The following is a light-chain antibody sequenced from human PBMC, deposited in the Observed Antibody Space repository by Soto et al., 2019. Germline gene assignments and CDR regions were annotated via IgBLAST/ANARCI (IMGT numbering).Light chain of an antibody. V-gene: IGKV3-20*01. Sequence: EIVLTQSPGTLSLSPGERATLSCRASPSVSSSYLAWYQQKPGQAPRLLIYGASTRATGIPDRFSGSGSGTDFTLTISRLEPEDFAVYYCQQHGKSPPFTFGPGTKVDIK. CDR3: QQHGKSPPFT. CDR2: GAS. J-gene: IGKJ3*01. CDR1: PSVSSSY.